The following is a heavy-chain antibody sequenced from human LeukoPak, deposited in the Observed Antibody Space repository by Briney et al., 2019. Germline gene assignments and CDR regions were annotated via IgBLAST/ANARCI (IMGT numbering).Heavy chain of an antibody. CDR2: INWNCGST. CDR1: GFTFDDYG. J-gene: IGHJ4*02. D-gene: IGHD3-9*01. Sequence: PGGSLRLSCAASGFTFDDYGMSWVRQAPGKGLEWVSGINWNCGSTGYADSVKGRFTISRDNVKNSLYLQMNSLRAEDTALYYCARSPLRYFDWLSVYYFDYWGQGTLVTVSS. CDR3: ARSPLRYFDWLSVYYFDY. V-gene: IGHV3-20*04.